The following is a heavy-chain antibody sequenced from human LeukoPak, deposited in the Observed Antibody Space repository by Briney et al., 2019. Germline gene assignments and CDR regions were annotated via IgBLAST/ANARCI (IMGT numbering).Heavy chain of an antibody. D-gene: IGHD2-15*01. Sequence: PGRSLRLSCAASGFTFSSYGMHWVRQAPGKGLEWGAVIWYDGTNTYYADSVKGRFTISRDNSKNTLYLQMNSLRAGDTAVYYCARDFCSGGSCYPDAFDIWGQGTMVTVSS. V-gene: IGHV3-33*01. CDR1: GFTFSSYG. J-gene: IGHJ3*02. CDR2: IWYDGTNT. CDR3: ARDFCSGGSCYPDAFDI.